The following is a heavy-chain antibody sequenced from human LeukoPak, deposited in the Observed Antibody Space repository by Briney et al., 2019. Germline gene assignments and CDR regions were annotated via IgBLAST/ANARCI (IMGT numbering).Heavy chain of an antibody. J-gene: IGHJ4*02. CDR2: LYPGGSDT. Sequence: SGESLKLSGKGSGYSFTSYWIGWVRQMPGKGLEGMGILYPGGSDTSNGPSFQGQVTMSADKSISTAYLQRSSLKSSDTAMYYCARHVGSGSYSNYWGQGTLVTVSS. V-gene: IGHV5-51*01. CDR3: ARHVGSGSYSNY. CDR1: GYSFTSYW. D-gene: IGHD1-26*01.